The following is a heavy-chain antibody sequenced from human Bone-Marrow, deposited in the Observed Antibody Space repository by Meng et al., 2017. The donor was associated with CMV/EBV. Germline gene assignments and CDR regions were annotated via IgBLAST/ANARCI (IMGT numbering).Heavy chain of an antibody. D-gene: IGHD6-13*01. Sequence: GESLKISCAASGFTVSSNYMSWVRQAPGKGLEWVSVIYSGGSTYYADSVKGRFTISRDNSKNTLYLQMNSLRAEDTAVYYCAREARIAAAGTAYYYYGMDVCGQGTTVTASS. CDR2: IYSGGST. V-gene: IGHV3-66*02. CDR1: GFTVSSNY. J-gene: IGHJ6*02. CDR3: AREARIAAAGTAYYYYGMDV.